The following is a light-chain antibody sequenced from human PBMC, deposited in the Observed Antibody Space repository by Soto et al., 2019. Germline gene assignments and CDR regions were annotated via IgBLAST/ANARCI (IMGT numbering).Light chain of an antibody. CDR1: SSDVGGYNR. J-gene: IGLJ3*02. CDR2: EVN. V-gene: IGLV2-23*02. CDR3: CSSVGGPNWV. Sequence: QSALTQPASVSGSPGQSITISCTGTSSDVGGYNRVSWYQHHPGKAPTLMIYEVNKRPSGVSTRFSGSKSGNTASLTISGLQAEDEADYYCCSSVGGPNWVFGGGTKLTVL.